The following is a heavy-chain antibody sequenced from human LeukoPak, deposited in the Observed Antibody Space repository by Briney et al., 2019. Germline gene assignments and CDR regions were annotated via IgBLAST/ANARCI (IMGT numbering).Heavy chain of an antibody. V-gene: IGHV3-30*18. D-gene: IGHD2-21*02. CDR2: ISYDGSNK. Sequence: GGSLRLSCAASGFTFSSYGMHWVRQARGKGLEWVAVISYDGSNKYYADSVKGRFTISRDNSKNTLYLQMNSLRAEDTAVYYCAKDRESVGTYFDYWGQGTLVTVSS. CDR3: AKDRESVGTYFDY. J-gene: IGHJ4*02. CDR1: GFTFSSYG.